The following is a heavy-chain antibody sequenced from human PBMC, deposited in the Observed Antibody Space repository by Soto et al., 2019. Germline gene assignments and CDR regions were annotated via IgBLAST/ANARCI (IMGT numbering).Heavy chain of an antibody. J-gene: IGHJ6*02. Sequence: SVKVSCKASGGTFNNYPITWVRQAPGEGLEWMGGSIPIFGTANYAQKFQGRVTISADKSISTAYLQWSSLKASDTAMYYCARQITMVRGPYGMDVWGQGTTVTVSS. D-gene: IGHD3-10*01. CDR3: ARQITMVRGPYGMDV. CDR1: GGTFNNYP. CDR2: SIPIFGTA. V-gene: IGHV1-69*06.